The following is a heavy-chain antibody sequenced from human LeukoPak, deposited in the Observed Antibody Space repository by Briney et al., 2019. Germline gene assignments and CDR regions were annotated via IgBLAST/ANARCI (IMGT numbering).Heavy chain of an antibody. CDR2: ITTSDGNT. Sequence: KAGGSLRLSCAASGFTFSSYTMSWVRQAPGKGLEWVSTITTSDGNTYYADSVKGRFTVSSDNSKNTLFLQMNSLRAEDTAVYYCAKDGGLWVSAHWGDSWGRGTLVTVSS. J-gene: IGHJ4*02. CDR1: GFTFSSYT. CDR3: AKDGGLWVSAHWGDS. D-gene: IGHD7-27*01. V-gene: IGHV3-23*01.